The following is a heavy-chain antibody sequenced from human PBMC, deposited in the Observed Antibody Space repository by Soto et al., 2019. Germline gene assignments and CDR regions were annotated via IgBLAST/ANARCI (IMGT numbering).Heavy chain of an antibody. CDR3: AREENCSDGICYSEFFQR. CDR1: GYIFTAYS. CDR2: VNPSGGST. Sequence: QVQLEQSGAEVKKPGASVKVSCKASGYIFTAYSMHWVRRAPGQGLQWMGVVNPSGGSTNYAQKFQGRFTLTRDTSRNTFYMDLRSLTSEDTAVYYCAREENCSDGICYSEFFQRWGQGTLVTVSS. J-gene: IGHJ1*01. V-gene: IGHV1-46*01. D-gene: IGHD2-15*01.